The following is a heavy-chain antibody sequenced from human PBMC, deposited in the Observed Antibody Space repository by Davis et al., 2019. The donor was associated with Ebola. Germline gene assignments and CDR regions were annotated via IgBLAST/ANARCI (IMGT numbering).Heavy chain of an antibody. J-gene: IGHJ2*01. V-gene: IGHV4-61*08. Sequence: SETLSLTCTVSGGSISSGGYYCSWIRQHPGKVLEWIGYIYYSGSTTYNPSLKSRVTISVDTSKNQFSLKLSSVTAADTAVYYCARQLLWFGELPHWYFDLWGRGTLVTVSS. CDR3: ARQLLWFGELPHWYFDL. CDR2: IYYSGST. CDR1: GGSISSGGYY. D-gene: IGHD3-10*01.